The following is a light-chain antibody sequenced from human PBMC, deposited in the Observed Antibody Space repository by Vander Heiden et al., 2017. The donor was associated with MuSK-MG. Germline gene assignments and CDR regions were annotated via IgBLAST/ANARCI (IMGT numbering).Light chain of an antibody. CDR3: QSYDNSLSASV. Sequence: HSVLTLPPPVSGDTGQRATITCTGCSSNIGTGYDGHWYQQLPGTAPKLLIYGNSNRPSGVPALFSGSKAGTSGSLAITALQAEDEAYYYCQSYDNSLSASVFGGGTKLTVL. CDR1: SSNIGTGYD. J-gene: IGLJ3*02. CDR2: GNS. V-gene: IGLV1-40*01.